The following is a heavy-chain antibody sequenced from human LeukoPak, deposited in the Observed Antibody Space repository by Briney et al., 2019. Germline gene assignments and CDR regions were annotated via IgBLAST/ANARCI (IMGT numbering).Heavy chain of an antibody. CDR1: GYTFTSYA. J-gene: IGHJ4*02. CDR3: ARDGGALASSWYQYSDY. CDR2: INTNTGNP. V-gene: IGHV7-4-1*02. Sequence: ASVKVSCKASGYTFTSYAMNWVRQAPGQGLEWMGWINTNTGNPTYAQGFTGRFVFSLDTSVSTAYLQISSLKAEDTAVYYCARDGGALASSWYQYSDYWGQGTLVTVSS. D-gene: IGHD6-13*01.